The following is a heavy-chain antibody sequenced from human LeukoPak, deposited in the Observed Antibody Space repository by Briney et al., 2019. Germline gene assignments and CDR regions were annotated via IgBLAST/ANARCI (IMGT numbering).Heavy chain of an antibody. CDR2: IYYSGST. Sequence: SETLSFNCTVSGGSISSGGYYWSWIRQHPGKVLEWIGYIYYSGSTYYNPSLKSRITISVVTSKTQFSLKRSSVTAPDTAVYYCARIRRGSETEHLFDPWGQGTLVTVSS. J-gene: IGHJ5*02. V-gene: IGHV4-31*03. CDR1: GGSISSGGYY. D-gene: IGHD3-10*01. CDR3: ARIRRGSETEHLFDP.